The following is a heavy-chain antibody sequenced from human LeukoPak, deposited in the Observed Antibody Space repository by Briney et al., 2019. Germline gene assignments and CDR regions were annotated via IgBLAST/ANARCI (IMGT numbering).Heavy chain of an antibody. CDR1: GYSFTIYY. Sequence: ASVTLSFKGSGYSFTIYYMHWLRQAPAQGLEWMGVINPSGARTSYAQRFQGRVTMTMYRSTSNIHMQLRSLRSLDEAGYYCARVVGSSGYLYWGQGAQVTVSS. J-gene: IGHJ4*02. V-gene: IGHV1-46*01. CDR2: INPSGART. D-gene: IGHD3-22*01. CDR3: ARVVGSSGYLY.